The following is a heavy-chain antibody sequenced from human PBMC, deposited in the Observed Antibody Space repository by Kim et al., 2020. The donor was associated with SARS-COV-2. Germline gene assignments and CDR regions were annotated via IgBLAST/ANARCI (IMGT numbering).Heavy chain of an antibody. CDR1: GFIFSAHA. Sequence: GGSLRLSCAASGFIFSAHALHWVRQAPGKGLEWVAHIAYDGSHISYPDSVKGRFIISRDNTKYTLFLQMNSLRPEDTAVYYCLAEIGSRSFDHWGQGTLVTVSS. J-gene: IGHJ4*02. CDR3: LAEIGSRSFDH. V-gene: IGHV3-30*04. D-gene: IGHD3-10*01. CDR2: IAYDGSHI.